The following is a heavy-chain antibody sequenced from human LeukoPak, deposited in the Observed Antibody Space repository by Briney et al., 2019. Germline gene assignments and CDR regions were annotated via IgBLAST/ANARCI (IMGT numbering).Heavy chain of an antibody. CDR3: ARDPFGEYAFDI. V-gene: IGHV4-38-2*02. D-gene: IGHD3-10*01. J-gene: IGHJ3*02. CDR2: IYRSGST. CDR1: GYSISSGYY. Sequence: SETLSLTCTVSGYSISSGYYWGWIRQPPGKGLEWIGSIYRSGSTYYNPSLKSRVTISVDTSKNQFSLKLSSVTAADTAVYYCARDPFGEYAFDIWGQGTMVTVSS.